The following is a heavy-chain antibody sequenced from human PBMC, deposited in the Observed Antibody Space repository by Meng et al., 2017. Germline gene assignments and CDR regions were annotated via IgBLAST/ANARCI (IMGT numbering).Heavy chain of an antibody. CDR3: ARVVGDCASCYKGWFDP. Sequence: QVQLQESGPRLVRPSQTLSLTCTVSGASISSAVFWIWIRQPPGKDLEWIGYISYSVATHYNPSLKSRLTISVDTAKNQFSLSLSSVTAADTAVYYCARVVGDCASCYKGWFDPWGQGTLVTVSP. V-gene: IGHV4-30-4*01. CDR1: GASISSAVF. J-gene: IGHJ5*02. CDR2: ISYSVAT. D-gene: IGHD2-2*02.